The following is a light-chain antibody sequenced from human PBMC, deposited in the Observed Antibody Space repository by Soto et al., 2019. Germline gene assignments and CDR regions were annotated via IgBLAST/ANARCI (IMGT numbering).Light chain of an antibody. CDR3: QQYNNWPRT. CDR2: GAS. J-gene: IGKJ1*01. V-gene: IGKV3-15*01. CDR1: QSVSSN. Sequence: EIVMTQSPATLSVSPGERAXXXXXASQSVSSNLAWYQQKPGQAPRLLIYGASTRATGIPARFSGSGSGTEFTLTINSLQSEDFAVYYCQQYNNWPRTFGQGTKVDIK.